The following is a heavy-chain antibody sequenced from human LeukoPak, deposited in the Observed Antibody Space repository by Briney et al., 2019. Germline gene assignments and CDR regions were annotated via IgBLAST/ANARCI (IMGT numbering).Heavy chain of an antibody. CDR3: ARGEIIPATPYNWFDP. CDR1: GYTFTGYY. J-gene: IGHJ5*02. V-gene: IGHV1-2*02. Sequence: ASVKVSCKASGYTFTGYYIHWVRQAPGQGLEWMGWINPNSGGTNYAQKFQGRVTMTRDTSISTAYMELSRLRSDDTAVYYCARGEIIPATPYNWFDPWGQGTLVTVSS. D-gene: IGHD2-2*01. CDR2: INPNSGGT.